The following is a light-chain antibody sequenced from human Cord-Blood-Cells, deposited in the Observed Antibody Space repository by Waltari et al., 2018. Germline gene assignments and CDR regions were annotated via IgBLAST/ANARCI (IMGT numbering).Light chain of an antibody. V-gene: IGLV2-14*01. CDR1: SSNVGGYNV. CDR2: DVS. Sequence: QSALTQPASVSGSPGQSTTISCTGTSSNVGGYNVVSWYQQHPGKAPKLMIYDVSNRPSGFSNRFSGSKSGNTASLTISGLQAEDEADYYCSSYTSSSTLVFGTGTKVTVL. J-gene: IGLJ1*01. CDR3: SSYTSSSTLV.